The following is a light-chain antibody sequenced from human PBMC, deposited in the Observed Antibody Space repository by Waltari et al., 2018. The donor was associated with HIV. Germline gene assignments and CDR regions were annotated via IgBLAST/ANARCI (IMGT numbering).Light chain of an antibody. CDR2: EDS. CDR3: YSTDSSGNHGV. V-gene: IGLV3-10*01. J-gene: IGLJ1*01. CDR1: ALPKKY. Sequence: SYELTQPPSVSVSPGQTARIPCPGYALPKKYAYWYQQKSGQAPVLVIYEDSKRPSGIPERFSGSSSGTMATLTIRGAQVEDEADYYCYSTDSSGNHGVFGTGTTVTVL.